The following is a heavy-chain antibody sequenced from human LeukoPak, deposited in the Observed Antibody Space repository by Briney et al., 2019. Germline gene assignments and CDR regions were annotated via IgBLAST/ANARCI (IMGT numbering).Heavy chain of an antibody. CDR2: IYYSGST. CDR1: GVSISSSSYY. J-gene: IGHJ4*02. Sequence: SETLSLTCTVSGVSISSSSYYWGWIRQPPGKGLEWIGSIYYSGSTYYNPSLKSRVTISVDTSKNQFSLKLSSVTAADTAVYYCARLPTQTTVTYYFDYWGQGTLVTVSS. CDR3: ARLPTQTTVTYYFDY. V-gene: IGHV4-39*07. D-gene: IGHD4-17*01.